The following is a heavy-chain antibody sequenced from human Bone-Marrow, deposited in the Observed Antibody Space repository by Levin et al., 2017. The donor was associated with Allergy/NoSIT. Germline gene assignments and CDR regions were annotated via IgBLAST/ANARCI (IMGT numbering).Heavy chain of an antibody. CDR2: IDWDDDK. V-gene: IGHV2-70*11. D-gene: IGHD5-18*01. CDR3: ARRRWRDTAMTDYGMDV. CDR1: GFSLRTSGMC. Sequence: SQTLSLPCTFSGFSLRTSGMCVSWIRQPPGKALEWLARIDWDDDKYYSTSLKTRLTISKDTSKNQVVLTMTNMDPVDTATYYCARRRWRDTAMTDYGMDVWGQGTTVTVSS. J-gene: IGHJ6*02.